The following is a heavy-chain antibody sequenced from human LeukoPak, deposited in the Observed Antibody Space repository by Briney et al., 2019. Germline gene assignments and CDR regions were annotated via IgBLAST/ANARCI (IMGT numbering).Heavy chain of an antibody. CDR3: ARAIVVVPAAIDYFDY. D-gene: IGHD2-2*02. V-gene: IGHV4-59*12. CDR2: IYYSGST. CDR1: GGSISSYY. Sequence: SETLSLTCTVSGGSISSYYWSWIRQPPGKGLEWIGYIYYSGSTNYNPSLKSRVTISVDTSKNQFSLKLSSVTAADTAVYYCARAIVVVPAAIDYFDYWGQGTLVTVSS. J-gene: IGHJ4*02.